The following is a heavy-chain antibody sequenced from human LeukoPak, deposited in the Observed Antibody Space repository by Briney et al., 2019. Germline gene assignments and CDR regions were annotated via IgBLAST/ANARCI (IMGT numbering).Heavy chain of an antibody. D-gene: IGHD6-13*01. J-gene: IGHJ4*02. CDR3: ARDGPLPYTSTSFGSHFLEY. V-gene: IGHV3-30*03. CDR1: GFTFSDYG. Sequence: GRSLRLPCAASGFTFSDYGMHWARLAPGKGLEWVAHISHDGSSQNYADSVQGRFTISRDNSKNTVDLQMKSLRDVTTAVYYCARDGPLPYTSTSFGSHFLEYWGQGTLVTVSS. CDR2: ISHDGSSQ.